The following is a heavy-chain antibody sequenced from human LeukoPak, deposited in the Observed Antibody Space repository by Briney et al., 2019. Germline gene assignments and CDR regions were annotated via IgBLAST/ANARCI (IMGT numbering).Heavy chain of an antibody. CDR3: ARDQGYTYVDS. D-gene: IGHD5-18*01. CDR1: GFTFNSYG. V-gene: IGHV3-33*01. J-gene: IGHJ4*02. Sequence: PGRSLRLSCAASGFTFNSYGMRWVRQAPGKGLEWVAVIWYDGSSKYYADSVKGRFTISRDNSKNTLYLQMKSLRAEDTAVYYCARDQGYTYVDSWGQGTLVTVSS. CDR2: IWYDGSSK.